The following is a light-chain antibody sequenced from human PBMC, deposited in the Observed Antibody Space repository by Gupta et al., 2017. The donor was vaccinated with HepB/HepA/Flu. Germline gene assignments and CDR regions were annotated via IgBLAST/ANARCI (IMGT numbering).Light chain of an antibody. V-gene: IGKV3-11*01. CDR1: QSASSY. CDR2: AAS. J-gene: IGKJ5*01. Sequence: EIVLTQSPATLSLSPGERATLSCRASQSASSYLAWYQQKPGQAPRLLIYAASNRATGIPARFSGSGYGTDFTLTISSLEPEDFAVYYCQQGSHWPTFGQGTRLEIQ. CDR3: QQGSHWPT.